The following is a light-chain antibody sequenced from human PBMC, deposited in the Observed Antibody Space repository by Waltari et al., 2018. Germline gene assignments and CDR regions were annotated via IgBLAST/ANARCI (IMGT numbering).Light chain of an antibody. CDR3: QQRRDWPLT. CDR1: QSVTNY. J-gene: IGKJ4*01. CDR2: DTS. Sequence: DIVLTQSQAILSLSPGARASLSCRASQSVTNYLACYQQKPGQAPRLLIYDTSNRATGIPARFSGSGFGTDFTLTISSLEPEDFAVYYCQQRRDWPLTFGGGTKVEIK. V-gene: IGKV3-11*01.